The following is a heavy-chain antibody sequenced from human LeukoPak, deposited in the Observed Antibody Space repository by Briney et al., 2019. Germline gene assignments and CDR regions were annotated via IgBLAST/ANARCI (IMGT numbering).Heavy chain of an antibody. Sequence: PSETLSLTCTVSGGSISSGSYYWSWIRQPAGKGLEWIGRIYTSGSTNYNPSLKSRVTISVDTSKNQFSLKLSSVTAADTAVYYCAREYYDILTGYSVYYYYYYMDVWGKGTTVTISS. CDR2: IYTSGST. CDR3: AREYYDILTGYSVYYYYYYMDV. CDR1: GGSISSGSYY. D-gene: IGHD3-9*01. J-gene: IGHJ6*03. V-gene: IGHV4-61*02.